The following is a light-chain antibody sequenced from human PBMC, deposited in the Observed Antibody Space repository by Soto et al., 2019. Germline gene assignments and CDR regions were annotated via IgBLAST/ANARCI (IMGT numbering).Light chain of an antibody. CDR3: QQYDNYCLT. CDR2: KAS. J-gene: IGKJ2*01. CDR1: QSINNW. V-gene: IGKV1-5*03. Sequence: DIQMTQSPSTLSASVGDRVTITCRASQSINNWLAWYQQKPGTAPKLLIYKASSLESGVPSRFSGSASGTEFTRTISSLQPDDFATYYCQQYDNYCLTFGQGTKVEIK.